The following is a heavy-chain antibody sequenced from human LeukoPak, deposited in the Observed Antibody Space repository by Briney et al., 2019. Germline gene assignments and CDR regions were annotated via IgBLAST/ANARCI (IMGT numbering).Heavy chain of an antibody. V-gene: IGHV3-48*01. Sequence: TGGSLRLSCAASGFRFDSYSMNWVRQAPGKGLEWVSYISSSSGTISYADSVKGRFTISRDNSKKTMYLQMNSLRAEDTAVYYCAKGNIGYYYDCWGQGTLVTVSS. J-gene: IGHJ4*02. D-gene: IGHD3-22*01. CDR2: ISSSSGTI. CDR1: GFRFDSYS. CDR3: AKGNIGYYYDC.